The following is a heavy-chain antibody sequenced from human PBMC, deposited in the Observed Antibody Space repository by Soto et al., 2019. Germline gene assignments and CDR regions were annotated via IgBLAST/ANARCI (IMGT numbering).Heavy chain of an antibody. D-gene: IGHD2-8*02. CDR3: ATTGLYWGFYP. CDR1: GFTFSSYA. CDR2: ISGSGGST. Sequence: EVQLLESGGGLVQPGGSLRLSCAASGFTFSSYAMSWVRQAPGKGLEWVSAISGSGGSTYYADSVKGRFTTSRDNSKNTRSLQMNSLRAEDTAVYYCATTGLYWGFYPWGQGNQVNVSS. J-gene: IGHJ5*02. V-gene: IGHV3-23*01.